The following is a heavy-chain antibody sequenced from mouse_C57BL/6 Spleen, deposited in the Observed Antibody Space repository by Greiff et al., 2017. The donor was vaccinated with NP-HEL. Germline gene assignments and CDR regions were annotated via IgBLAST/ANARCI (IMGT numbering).Heavy chain of an antibody. CDR2: INPGSGGT. CDR3: ARWATVVDY. Sequence: QVQLKQSGAELVRPGTSVKVSCKASGYAFTNYLIEWVKQRPGQGLEWIGVINPGSGGTNYNEKFKGKATLTADKSSSTAYMQLSSLTSEDSAVYFCARWATVVDYWGQGTTLTVSS. J-gene: IGHJ2*01. D-gene: IGHD1-1*01. CDR1: GYAFTNYL. V-gene: IGHV1-54*01.